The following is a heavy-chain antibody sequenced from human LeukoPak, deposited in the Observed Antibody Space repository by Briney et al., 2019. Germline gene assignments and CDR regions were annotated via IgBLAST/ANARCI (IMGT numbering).Heavy chain of an antibody. D-gene: IGHD2-2*03. CDR1: GGSISSNSYY. Sequence: SETQSLTCTVSGGSISSNSYYWGWIRQPPGKGLEWIGYFYHSGSTYYNPSLKSRVTMSLGRSENQFSLKLSSVTAADTAVYYCVRDGYCSSTSCYSPTWGQGTLVTVSS. V-gene: IGHV4-30-2*01. CDR2: FYHSGST. J-gene: IGHJ5*02. CDR3: VRDGYCSSTSCYSPT.